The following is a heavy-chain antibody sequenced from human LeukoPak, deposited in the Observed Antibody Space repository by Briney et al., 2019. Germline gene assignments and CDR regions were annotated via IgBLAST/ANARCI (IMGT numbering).Heavy chain of an antibody. V-gene: IGHV4-39*07. CDR2: VYYSGST. Sequence: PSETLSLTCTVSGGSITSSSYYWGWIRQPPGKGLEWIGSVYYSGSTNYNPSLKSRVTISVDKSKNQFSLKLSSVTAADTAVYYCARASHGYGDYSHFDYWGQGTLVTVSS. CDR3: ARASHGYGDYSHFDY. CDR1: GGSITSSSYY. J-gene: IGHJ4*02. D-gene: IGHD4-17*01.